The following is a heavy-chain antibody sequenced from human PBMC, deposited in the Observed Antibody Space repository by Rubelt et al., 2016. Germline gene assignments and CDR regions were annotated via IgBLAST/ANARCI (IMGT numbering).Heavy chain of an antibody. V-gene: IGHV3-23*01. J-gene: IGHJ5*02. CDR2: ISSNGGST. CDR3: AKCGLGSVAARPRRFDP. Sequence: ASGFTFSSYAMSWVRQAPGKGLEWVSAISSNGGSTYHADSVKGRFTISRDNSKNTLYLQMNSLRAEDTAVYYCAKCGLGSVAARPRRFDPWGQGTLVTVSS. CDR1: GFTFSSYA. D-gene: IGHD6-6*01.